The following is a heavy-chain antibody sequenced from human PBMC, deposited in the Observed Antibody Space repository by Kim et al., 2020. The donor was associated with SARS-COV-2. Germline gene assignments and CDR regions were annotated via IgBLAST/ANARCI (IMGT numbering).Heavy chain of an antibody. J-gene: IGHJ6*01. D-gene: IGHD6-19*01. CDR2: ISYDGSNK. V-gene: IGHV3-30*18. CDR1: GFTFSNYG. CDR3: AKQLPPGYSRGWSYYYYG. Sequence: GGSLRLSCAASGFTFSNYGMHWVRQAPGKGLEWVALISYDGSNKYYADSVKGRFTISRDNSKNTLYLQMNSLRAEDTAVYYCAKQLPPGYSRGWSYYYYG.